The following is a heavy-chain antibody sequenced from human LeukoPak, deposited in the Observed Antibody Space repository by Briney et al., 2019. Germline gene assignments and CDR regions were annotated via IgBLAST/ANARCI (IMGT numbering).Heavy chain of an antibody. CDR3: AWGATTLDY. CDR2: INGDGSDT. D-gene: IGHD1-26*01. V-gene: IGHV3-74*01. Sequence: GGSLRLSCAASGFTFSSYWMHWVRQAPGQGPVWVSRINGDGSDTSHADSAKGRFTISRDNTKNTLYLQMNSLRAEDTAVYYCAWGATTLDYWGQGTLVTVSS. CDR1: GFTFSSYW. J-gene: IGHJ4*02.